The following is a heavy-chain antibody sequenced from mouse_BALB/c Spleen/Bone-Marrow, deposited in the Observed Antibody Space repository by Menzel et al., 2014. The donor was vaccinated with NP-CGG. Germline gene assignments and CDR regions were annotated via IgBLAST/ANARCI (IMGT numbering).Heavy chain of an antibody. V-gene: IGHV1S29*02. Sequence: EVKLMESGPELVKPGASVKISCKASGYTFXDYNMHWVKQSHGKSLEWIGYTYPYNGGTGGTGYNQKFKSKAILTVDKSSSTAYMELRSLTSEDSAVYYCARELGGAYWGQGTLVTVSA. D-gene: IGHD4-1*01. CDR3: ARELGGAY. J-gene: IGHJ3*01. CDR2: TYPYNGGTGGT. CDR1: GYTFXDYN.